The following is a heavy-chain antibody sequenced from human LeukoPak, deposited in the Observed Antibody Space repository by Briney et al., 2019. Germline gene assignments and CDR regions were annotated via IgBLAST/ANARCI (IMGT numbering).Heavy chain of an antibody. Sequence: ASVKVSCKASGYTFTSYAMNWVRQAPGQGLEWMGWINPNTGNPTYAQGFTGRFVFSLDTSVSTAYLQISSLKAEDTAVYYCAREASLGGYCTNGVCFGDYWGQGTLVTVSS. CDR1: GYTFTSYA. J-gene: IGHJ4*02. D-gene: IGHD2-8*01. CDR2: INPNTGNP. V-gene: IGHV7-4-1*02. CDR3: AREASLGGYCTNGVCFGDY.